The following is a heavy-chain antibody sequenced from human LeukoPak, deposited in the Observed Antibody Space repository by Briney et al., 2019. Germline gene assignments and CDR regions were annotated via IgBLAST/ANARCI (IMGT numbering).Heavy chain of an antibody. CDR1: GGSISSYY. Sequence: SETLSLTCTVSGGSISSYYWSWIRQPPGKGLEWIGYIYYSGSTGYNPSLKSRVTISIDTSRNQFSLKLSTVTAVDTAVYFCARAGNYGSGSYYNVIDHWGQGTLVTVSS. CDR3: ARAGNYGSGSYYNVIDH. D-gene: IGHD3-10*01. V-gene: IGHV4-59*01. J-gene: IGHJ4*02. CDR2: IYYSGST.